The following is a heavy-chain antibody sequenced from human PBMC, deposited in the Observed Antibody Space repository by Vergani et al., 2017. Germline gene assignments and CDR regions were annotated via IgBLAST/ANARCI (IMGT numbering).Heavy chain of an antibody. V-gene: IGHV3-30*03. J-gene: IGHJ6*01. CDR3: AIATPRVGLAYCGYYGMDV. CDR2: ISYDGSNK. CDR1: GFTFSSYG. D-gene: IGHD1-26*01. Sequence: QVQLVESGGGVVQPGRSLRLPCAAAGFTFSSYGMHWVRQAPGKGLEWVAVISYDGSNKYYTDSVKGRFTISRDNSKNTLYLQMISRGAEETAQWYCAIATPRVGLAYCGYYGMDVSGQRSTASVSS.